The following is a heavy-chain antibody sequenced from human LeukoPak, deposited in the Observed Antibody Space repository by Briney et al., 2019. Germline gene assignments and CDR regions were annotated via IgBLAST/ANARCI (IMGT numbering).Heavy chain of an antibody. V-gene: IGHV4-39*01. J-gene: IGHJ4*02. CDR2: IYYSGTT. CDR1: GGSICKTSYY. CDR3: ARHDAGIAARPFDN. D-gene: IGHD6-6*01. Sequence: TSETLSLTCTVSGGSICKTSYYWGWIRQPPRKGLEWIVNIYYSGTTYYNPSLKSRITISVDTSKNQFSLKLSSVTAADTAVYYCARHDAGIAARPFDNWGQGTLVTVSS.